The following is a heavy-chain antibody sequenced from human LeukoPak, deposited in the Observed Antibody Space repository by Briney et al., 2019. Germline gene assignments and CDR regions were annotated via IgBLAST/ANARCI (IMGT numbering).Heavy chain of an antibody. CDR3: ASSSSYGYRGNYFDY. Sequence: GGSLRLSCAASGFTFSSYAMHWVRQAPGKGLEYVSAISSNGGSTYYANSVKGRFTISRDNSKNTLYLQMGSLRAEDMAVYYCASSSSYGYRGNYFDYWGQGTLVTVSS. V-gene: IGHV3-64*01. J-gene: IGHJ4*02. D-gene: IGHD5-18*01. CDR1: GFTFSSYA. CDR2: ISSNGGST.